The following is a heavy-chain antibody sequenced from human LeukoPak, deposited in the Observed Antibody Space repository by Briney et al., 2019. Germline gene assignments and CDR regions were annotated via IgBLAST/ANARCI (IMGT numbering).Heavy chain of an antibody. CDR2: INPSGGST. J-gene: IGHJ3*02. D-gene: IGHD6-19*01. CDR1: GYTFTSYY. Sequence: ASVKVSCKASGYTFTSYYMHWVRQAPGQGLEWMGIINPSGGSTSYAQKFQGRVTITTDESTSTAYMELSSLRSEDTAVYYCARVEAVAGTRHAFDIWGQGTMVTVSS. V-gene: IGHV1-46*01. CDR3: ARVEAVAGTRHAFDI.